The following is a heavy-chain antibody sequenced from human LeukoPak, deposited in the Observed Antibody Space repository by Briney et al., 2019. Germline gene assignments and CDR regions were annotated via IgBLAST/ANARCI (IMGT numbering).Heavy chain of an antibody. V-gene: IGHV3-30*02. CDR2: IRYDGSNK. J-gene: IGHJ3*02. D-gene: IGHD4-11*01. CDR1: GFTFSSYA. CDR3: AREPSNYDAFDI. Sequence: GGSLRLSCAASGFTFSSYAMSWVRQAPGKGLEWVAFIRYDGSNKYYADSVKGRFNISRDNSKNTLYLQMNSLRAEDTAVYYCAREPSNYDAFDIWGQGTMVTVSS.